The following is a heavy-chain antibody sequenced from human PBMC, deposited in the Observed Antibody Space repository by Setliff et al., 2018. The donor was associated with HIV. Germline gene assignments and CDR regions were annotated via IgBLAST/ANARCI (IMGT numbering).Heavy chain of an antibody. CDR1: DYSFTTYA. J-gene: IGHJ6*03. Sequence: ASVKVSCKASDYSFTTYAISWVRQAPGQGLEWMGIINPSGGSTSYAQKFQGRVTMTRDTSTSTIYMELSSLRSEDTAVYNCARGYPSSPYYYYMNVWGKGTTVTVSS. CDR2: INPSGGST. V-gene: IGHV1-46*01. D-gene: IGHD5-12*01. CDR3: ARGYPSSPYYYYMNV.